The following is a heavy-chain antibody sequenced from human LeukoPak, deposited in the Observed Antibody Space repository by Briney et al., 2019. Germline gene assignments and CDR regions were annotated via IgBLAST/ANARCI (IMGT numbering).Heavy chain of an antibody. Sequence: GVSLRLSCAASGFTVSNNYMSWVRQAPGKGLEWVSITYSDSNTNYADSVKGRFTISRDTSQNTLSLQMNSLRAEDTAVYYCVRKNRDFNAAFDIWGQGTVVTVSS. V-gene: IGHV3-53*01. D-gene: IGHD2-21*02. CDR2: TYSDSNT. CDR1: GFTVSNNY. J-gene: IGHJ3*02. CDR3: VRKNRDFNAAFDI.